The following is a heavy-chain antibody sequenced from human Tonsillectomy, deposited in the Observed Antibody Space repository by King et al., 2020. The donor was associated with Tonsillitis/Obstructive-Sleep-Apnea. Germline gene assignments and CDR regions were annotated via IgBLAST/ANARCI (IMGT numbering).Heavy chain of an antibody. D-gene: IGHD3-22*01. CDR2: IWYDGSNK. Sequence: QLVQSGGGVVQPGRSLRLSCAASGFTFSSYGMHWVRQAPGKGLEWVAVIWYDGSNKYYADSVMGRFTISRDNSKNTVYLQMNSLRAEDTAEYYCASDHSAMSDYYPIWFDPWGQGTLVTVSS. V-gene: IGHV3-33*01. CDR1: GFTFSSYG. CDR3: ASDHSAMSDYYPIWFDP. J-gene: IGHJ5*02.